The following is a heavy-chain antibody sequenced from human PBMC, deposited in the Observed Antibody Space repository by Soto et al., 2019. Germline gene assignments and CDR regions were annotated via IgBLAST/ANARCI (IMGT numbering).Heavy chain of an antibody. J-gene: IGHJ3*01. Sequence: QITLKESGPTLVKPTQTLTLTCIFSGFSFSADGVGVGWIRQPPGKALEWLALIYWDDDTRYSPSLKSRHTITKDTSKNQVVLTMTNMDPVATDTYYCAHAYGGTSWPNDAFDVWGQGTVVTVSS. CDR1: GFSFSADGVG. CDR2: IYWDDDT. CDR3: AHAYGGTSWPNDAFDV. D-gene: IGHD2-2*01. V-gene: IGHV2-5*02.